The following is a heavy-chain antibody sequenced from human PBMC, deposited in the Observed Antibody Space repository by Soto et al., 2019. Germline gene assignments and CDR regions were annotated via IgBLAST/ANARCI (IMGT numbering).Heavy chain of an antibody. D-gene: IGHD2-8*01. CDR2: TSFSSSTI. V-gene: IGHV3-48*02. Sequence: GGSLRLSCAASGFIFSTYSMNWVRQAPGKGLEWVSYTSFSSSTIFYADSVRGRFTISRDNAKNSLYLQMNTLRDEDTAVYYCARDNGMAGSFDPWGQGTLVTVSS. J-gene: IGHJ5*02. CDR3: ARDNGMAGSFDP. CDR1: GFIFSTYS.